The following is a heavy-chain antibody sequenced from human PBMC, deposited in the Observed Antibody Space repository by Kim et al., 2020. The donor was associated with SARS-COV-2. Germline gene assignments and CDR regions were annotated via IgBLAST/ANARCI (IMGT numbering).Heavy chain of an antibody. CDR3: ARGLGGDSPVGPPGDY. CDR1: GYTFTSYD. V-gene: IGHV1-8*01. J-gene: IGHJ4*02. D-gene: IGHD2-21*02. Sequence: ASVKVSCKASGYTFTSYDINWVRQATGQGLEWMGWMNPNSGNTGYAQKFQGRVTMTRNTSISTAYMELSSLRSEDTAVYYCARGLGGDSPVGPPGDYWGQGTLVTVSS. CDR2: MNPNSGNT.